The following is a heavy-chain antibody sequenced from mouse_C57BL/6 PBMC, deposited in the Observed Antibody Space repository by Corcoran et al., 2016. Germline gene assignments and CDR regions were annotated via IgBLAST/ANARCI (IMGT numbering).Heavy chain of an antibody. CDR3: ARSLVTTVVDYFDY. J-gene: IGHJ2*01. CDR1: GYTFTTYG. CDR2: INTYSGVP. Sequence: QIQLVQSGPELKKPGETVKISCKASGYTFTTYGMSWVKQAPGKGLKWMGWINTYSGVPTYADDFKGRFAFSLETSASTAYLQINNLKNEDTATYFCARSLVTTVVDYFDYWGQGTTLTVSS. D-gene: IGHD1-1*01. V-gene: IGHV9-3*01.